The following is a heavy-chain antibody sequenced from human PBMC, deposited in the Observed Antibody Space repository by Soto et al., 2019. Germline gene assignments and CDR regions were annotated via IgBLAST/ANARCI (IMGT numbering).Heavy chain of an antibody. CDR1: GGSISSNYYY. CDR3: ARPSGSYLYYFDY. V-gene: IGHV4-39*01. D-gene: IGHD1-26*01. CDR2: IYYSGST. Sequence: QLQLQESGAGLVKPSETLSLTCTVSGGSISSNYYYWGWIRPPPGKGLEWIGSIYYSGSTYYNPSLKSRVTISVDTSKNQFSLKLSSVTAADTAVYYCARPSGSYLYYFDYWGQGTLVTVSS. J-gene: IGHJ4*02.